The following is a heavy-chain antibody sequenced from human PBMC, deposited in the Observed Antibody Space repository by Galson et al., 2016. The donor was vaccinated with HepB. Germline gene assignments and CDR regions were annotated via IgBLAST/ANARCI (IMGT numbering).Heavy chain of an antibody. J-gene: IGHJ4*02. CDR3: ARGEEEAAMEPFDY. CDR2: IWHDGSNK. CDR1: GFTFSSYG. D-gene: IGHD5-18*01. V-gene: IGHV3-33*01. Sequence: SLRLSCAASGFTFSSYGMHWVRQAPGKGLEWVALIWHDGSNKYYIDSVKGRFTISRGNSRDTLYLQMDSLRAEDTAVYYCARGEEEAAMEPFDYWGQGTLVTVSS.